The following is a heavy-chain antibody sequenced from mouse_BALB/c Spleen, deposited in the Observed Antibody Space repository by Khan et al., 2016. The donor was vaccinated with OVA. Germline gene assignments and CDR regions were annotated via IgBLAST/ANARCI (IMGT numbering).Heavy chain of an antibody. Sequence: EVELVESGGDLVKPGGSLKLSCAASGFTFSSYSMSWVRQTPDKRLEWVASISSGGDYTYYPDSVKGRFTISRDHAKNTLYLQMSDLKSEDTAMYYCADHLTVSFAYWGQGTLVTVSA. CDR2: ISSGGDYT. CDR3: ADHLTVSFAY. V-gene: IGHV5-6*01. CDR1: GFTFSSYS. D-gene: IGHD4-1*01. J-gene: IGHJ3*01.